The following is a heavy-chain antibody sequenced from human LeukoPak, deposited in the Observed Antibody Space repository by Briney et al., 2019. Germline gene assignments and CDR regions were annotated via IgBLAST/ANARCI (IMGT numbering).Heavy chain of an antibody. CDR3: ARDKRVVAATSYYGMDV. CDR2: IYSGGST. J-gene: IGHJ6*02. D-gene: IGHD2-15*01. CDR1: GFTFSSYS. V-gene: IGHV3-66*01. Sequence: GGSLRLSCAASGFTFSSYSMNWVRQAPGKGLEWVSVIYSGGSTYYADSVKGRFTISRDNSKNTLYLQMNSLRAEDTAVYYCARDKRVVAATSYYGMDVWGQGTTVTVSS.